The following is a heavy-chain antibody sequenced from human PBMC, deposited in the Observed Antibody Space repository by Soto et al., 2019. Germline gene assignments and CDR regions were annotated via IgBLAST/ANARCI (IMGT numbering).Heavy chain of an antibody. Sequence: EVQLLESGGGLVQPGGSLRLSCAASGFTFSSYAMSWVRQAPGKGLEWVSAISGSGGSTYYADSVKGRFTISRDNSKNTLYLQMNSLRAEDTAVYYCAKFHCGSGGITGTCYWYFDLWGRGTLVTVSS. D-gene: IGHD1-7*01. J-gene: IGHJ2*01. CDR1: GFTFSSYA. V-gene: IGHV3-23*01. CDR2: ISGSGGST. CDR3: AKFHCGSGGITGTCYWYFDL.